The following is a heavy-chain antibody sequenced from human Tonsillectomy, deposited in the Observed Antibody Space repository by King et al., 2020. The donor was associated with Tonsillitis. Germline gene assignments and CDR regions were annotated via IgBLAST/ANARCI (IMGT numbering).Heavy chain of an antibody. CDR3: ARSGYSVYDSDI. J-gene: IGHJ3*02. Sequence: VQLVESGGGLVQPGGSLRLSCAASGFIFSSYWMHWVRQAPGKGLVWVSRINSDGSSTTYGDSVKGRFTISRDNAKNTLYLQMNSLRAEDTAVYYCARSGYSVYDSDIWGQGTMVTVSS. CDR1: GFIFSSYW. CDR2: INSDGSST. V-gene: IGHV3-74*01. D-gene: IGHD5/OR15-5a*01.